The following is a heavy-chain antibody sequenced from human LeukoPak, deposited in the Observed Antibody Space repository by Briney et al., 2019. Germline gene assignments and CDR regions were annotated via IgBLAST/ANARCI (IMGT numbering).Heavy chain of an antibody. V-gene: IGHV1-2*02. CDR1: GYTFTGYY. D-gene: IGHD6-13*01. CDR3: ARDSSSWYGAYYYYMDV. Sequence: VASVKVSCKASGYTFTGYYMHWVRQAPGQGLEWMGWINPNSGGTNYAQKFQGRVTMTRDTSISTAYMELSRLRSDDTTVYYCARDSSSWYGAYYYYMDVWGKGTTVTVSS. CDR2: INPNSGGT. J-gene: IGHJ6*03.